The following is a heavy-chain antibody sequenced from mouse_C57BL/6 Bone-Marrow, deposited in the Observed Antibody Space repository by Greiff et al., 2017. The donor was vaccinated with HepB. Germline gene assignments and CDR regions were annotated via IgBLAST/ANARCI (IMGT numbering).Heavy chain of an antibody. CDR1: GYTFTSYG. CDR3: ARRASTVVADYYAMDY. CDR2: IYPRSGNT. J-gene: IGHJ4*01. D-gene: IGHD1-1*01. Sequence: VQLQESGAELARPGASVKLSCKASGYTFTSYGISWVKQRTGQGLEWIGEIYPRSGNTYYNEKFKGKATLTADKSSSTAYMELRSLTSEDSAVYFCARRASTVVADYYAMDYWGQGTSVTVSS. V-gene: IGHV1-81*01.